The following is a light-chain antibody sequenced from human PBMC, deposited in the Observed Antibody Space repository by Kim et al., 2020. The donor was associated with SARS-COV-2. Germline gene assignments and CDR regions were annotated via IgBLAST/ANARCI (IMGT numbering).Light chain of an antibody. CDR2: LAS. Sequence: DIQMTQSPSSVSASLGDRVTITCRASQDISDLLAWYQQKPGKAPHLLIYLASTLQSGVSSRFSGSGSGIDFTLTINNLQPEDFATYYCQQAKNFPLTFGGGTKLEI. J-gene: IGKJ4*01. CDR3: QQAKNFPLT. CDR1: QDISDL. V-gene: IGKV1-12*01.